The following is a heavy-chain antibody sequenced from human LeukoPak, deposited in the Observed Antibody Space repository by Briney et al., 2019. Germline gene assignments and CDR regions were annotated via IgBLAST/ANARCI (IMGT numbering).Heavy chain of an antibody. CDR1: GRSFSGYY. CDR2: INHSGST. CDR3: ARGLDDSSGYYSLGWFDP. Sequence: SETLSLTCAVYGRSFSGYYWSWIRQPPGKGLEWIGEINHSGSTNYNPSLKSRVTISVDTSKNQFSLKLSSVTAADTAVYYCARGLDDSSGYYSLGWFDPWGQGTLVTVSS. D-gene: IGHD3-22*01. J-gene: IGHJ5*02. V-gene: IGHV4-34*01.